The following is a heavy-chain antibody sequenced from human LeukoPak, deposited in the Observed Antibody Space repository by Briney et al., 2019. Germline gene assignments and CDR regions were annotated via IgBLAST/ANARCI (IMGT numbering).Heavy chain of an antibody. Sequence: SETLSLTCTVSGGSISNHYWSWIRQPPGKGLEWIGNIYYGGSTNYNPSLKSRVTISIDTSKNQFSLKLSPVTAADTAVYYCATVRQQLRNWFDPWGQGTLVTVSS. J-gene: IGHJ5*02. V-gene: IGHV4-59*11. D-gene: IGHD6-13*01. CDR1: GGSISNHY. CDR2: IYYGGST. CDR3: ATVRQQLRNWFDP.